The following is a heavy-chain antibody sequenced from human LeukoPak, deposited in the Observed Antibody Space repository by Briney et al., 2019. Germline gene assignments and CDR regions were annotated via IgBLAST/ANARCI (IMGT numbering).Heavy chain of an antibody. V-gene: IGHV3-21*04. J-gene: IGHJ4*02. D-gene: IGHD3-3*01. CDR3: ARGRGYNAWPAAC. CDR1: GFTFSRHS. CDR2: ISSSGYNYI. Sequence: GGSLRLSCVASGFTFSRHSLSWVRQAPGKGLEWVSSISSSGYNYIYYADSVKGRFTISRDEAEHSVYLQMNSLGVEDTAVYYCARGRGYNAWPAACWGQGAHVTVSS.